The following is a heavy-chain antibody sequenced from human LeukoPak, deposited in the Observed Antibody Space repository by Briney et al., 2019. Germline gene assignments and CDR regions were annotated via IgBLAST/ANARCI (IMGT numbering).Heavy chain of an antibody. CDR3: AKMQGQRLYDYCMDV. Sequence: GGSLRLSCAASGFAFSNFAKSWVRQAPGKGLEWVSAMSGSGYYTYYVESVKGRFTISRDNSKNTLYLHMNSLRADDTAVYYCAKMQGQRLYDYCMDVWGRGTTVTVSS. CDR1: GFAFSNFA. V-gene: IGHV3-23*01. J-gene: IGHJ6*03. CDR2: MSGSGYYT.